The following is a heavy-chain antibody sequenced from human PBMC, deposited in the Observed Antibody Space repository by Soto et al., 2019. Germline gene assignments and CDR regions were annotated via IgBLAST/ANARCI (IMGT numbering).Heavy chain of an antibody. CDR3: AAGPPDYYDSSGYFGNWFDP. CDR2: IVVGSGNT. CDR1: GFTFTSSA. Sequence: GASVKVSCKASGFTFTSSAVQWVLQARGQRLEWIGWIVVGSGNTNYAQKLQERVTITRDMSTSTAYMELSSLRSEDTAVYYCAAGPPDYYDSSGYFGNWFDPWGQGTLVTVSS. V-gene: IGHV1-58*01. J-gene: IGHJ5*02. D-gene: IGHD3-22*01.